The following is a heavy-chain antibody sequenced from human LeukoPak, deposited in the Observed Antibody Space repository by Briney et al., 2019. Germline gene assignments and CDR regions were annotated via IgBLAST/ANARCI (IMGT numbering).Heavy chain of an antibody. D-gene: IGHD2-2*02. CDR2: YIYTSVST. CDR3: AREYPYYFDY. V-gene: IGHV4-61*02. J-gene: IGHJ4*02. CDR1: GGSISSGSYY. Sequence: PSQTLSLTCTVSGGSISSGSYYWVWIRQPAGKGLEWIGRIYIYTSVSTNYNPSLKNRVTISVDTSKNQFSLKLSSVTAADTAVYYCAREYPYYFDYWGQGTLVTVSS.